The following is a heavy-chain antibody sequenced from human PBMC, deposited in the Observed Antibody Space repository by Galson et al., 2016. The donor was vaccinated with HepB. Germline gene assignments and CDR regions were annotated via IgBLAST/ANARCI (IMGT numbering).Heavy chain of an antibody. CDR2: IKQFGTEI. CDR3: VREDGVARTWVAGYFQH. CDR1: GFTFSDYW. Sequence: SLRLSCAASGFTFSDYWMSWFRQAPGKGLEWVANIKQFGTEIHYVDSVKGRFTISRDNAESSLYLEMNSLRDEDSAVYYCVREDGVARTWVAGYFQHWGQGTLVTVSS. J-gene: IGHJ1*01. D-gene: IGHD5-12*01. V-gene: IGHV3-7*01.